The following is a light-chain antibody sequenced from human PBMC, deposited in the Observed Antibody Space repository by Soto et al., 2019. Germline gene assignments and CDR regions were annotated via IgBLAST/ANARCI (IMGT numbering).Light chain of an antibody. V-gene: IGLV2-14*01. CDR2: EVS. J-gene: IGLJ1*01. CDR1: SSDIGGYNY. CDR3: TSYTSSSTNYV. Sequence: QSALTQPASVSGSPGQSITISCTGTSSDIGGYNYVSWYQQHPGKAAKLMIYEVSNRPSWVSNRFSGSKSCNTASLTISGLQDDDEADYYCTSYTSSSTNYVFGTGTKVTVL.